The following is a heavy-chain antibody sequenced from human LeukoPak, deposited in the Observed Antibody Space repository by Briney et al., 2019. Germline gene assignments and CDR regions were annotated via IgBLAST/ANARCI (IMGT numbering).Heavy chain of an antibody. Sequence: SETLSLTRALSGYSISSGYYWGWIRQSPGKGLEWIGTIYYSGSTYYNPSLKSRVTISIDTSKNQFSLKLGSVTAADTAVYYCARDSSISCFFTWGQGTLVTVSS. J-gene: IGHJ5*02. CDR1: GYSISSGYY. D-gene: IGHD6-13*01. CDR3: ARDSSISCFFT. CDR2: IYYSGST. V-gene: IGHV4-38-2*01.